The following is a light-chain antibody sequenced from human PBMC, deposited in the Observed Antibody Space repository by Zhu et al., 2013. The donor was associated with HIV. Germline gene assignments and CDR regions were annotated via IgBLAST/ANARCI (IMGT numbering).Light chain of an antibody. Sequence: QSVLTQSPSVSGAPGQRVTISCTGSSSNIGAGFDVHWYQQLPGTAPQLLIYGNINRPSGVPDRFSGSKSGTSASLAISGLQSEDEADYYCISYTTSSTPYVFGTGTKVTVL. CDR3: ISYTTSSTPYV. J-gene: IGLJ1*01. CDR1: SSNIGAGFD. CDR2: GNI. V-gene: IGLV1-40*01.